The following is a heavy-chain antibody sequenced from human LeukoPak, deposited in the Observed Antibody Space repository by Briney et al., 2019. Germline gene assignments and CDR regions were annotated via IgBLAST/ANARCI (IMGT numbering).Heavy chain of an antibody. D-gene: IGHD6-6*01. V-gene: IGHV3-53*01. CDR1: GFTVSSNY. CDR2: IYSGGST. Sequence: GGPLRLSRAASGFTVSSNYMSSVRQAPGKGLEWVSVIYSGGSTYYADSVMGRFTISRDNSKNTLHLQMNSQRAEDTAVYYCAREGSSGRFCRYWGEGTRVSASS. CDR3: AREGSSGRFCRY. J-gene: IGHJ4*02.